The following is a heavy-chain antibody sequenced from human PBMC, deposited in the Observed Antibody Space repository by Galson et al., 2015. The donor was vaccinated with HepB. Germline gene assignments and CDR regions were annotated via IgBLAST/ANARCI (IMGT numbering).Heavy chain of an antibody. V-gene: IGHV3-30*02. J-gene: IGHJ6*02. D-gene: IGHD2-15*01. Sequence: SLRLSCAASGFTFSSYGMHWVRQAPGKGLEWVAFIRYDGSNKYYADSVKGRFTISRDNSKNTLYLQMNSLRAEDTAVYYCAKGRGATYYYGMDVWGQGTTVTVPS. CDR1: GFTFSSYG. CDR3: AKGRGATYYYGMDV. CDR2: IRYDGSNK.